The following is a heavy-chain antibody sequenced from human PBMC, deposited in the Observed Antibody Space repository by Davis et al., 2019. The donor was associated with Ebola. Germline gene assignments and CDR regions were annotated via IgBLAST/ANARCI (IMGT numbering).Heavy chain of an antibody. Sequence: PGGSLRLSCAASGFTFTTYGIHWVRQAPGKGLEWLAFIRYDGTKKHYADSVKGRFTISRDNSRNTVSLQMNSLGVEDTAAYYCAKDELRGRDLSSLWLDYWGQGTLVTVSS. J-gene: IGHJ4*02. V-gene: IGHV3-30*02. CDR3: AKDELRGRDLSSLWLDY. CDR1: GFTFTTYG. D-gene: IGHD3-10*01. CDR2: IRYDGTKK.